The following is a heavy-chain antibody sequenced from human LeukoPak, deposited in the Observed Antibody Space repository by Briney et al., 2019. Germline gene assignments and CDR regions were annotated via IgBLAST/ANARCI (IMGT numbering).Heavy chain of an antibody. CDR2: MYFGGNN. V-gene: IGHV4-39*07. CDR1: GGSISGSSHY. J-gene: IGHJ3*02. Sequence: SETLSLTCTVSGGSISGSSHYWAWIRQPPGKGLEWMGNMYFGGNNYYHPSLKSRVTISADTSKNQFFLKLSSVTAADTAVYYCARDLGLQHAFDIWGQGTMVTVSS. D-gene: IGHD2-15*01. CDR3: ARDLGLQHAFDI.